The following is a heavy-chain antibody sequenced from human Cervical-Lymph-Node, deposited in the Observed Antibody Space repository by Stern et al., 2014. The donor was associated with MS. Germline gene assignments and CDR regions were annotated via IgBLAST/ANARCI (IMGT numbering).Heavy chain of an antibody. CDR3: GRDSRFCRRTSCHPDDVFDM. Sequence: VQLVESGPGLVKPSETLSLTCTVSGGSISSYYWSWIRQLPGKGLEWIGYIYYSGSTNYNPSLKSRVNISVDTSKNQLSLKPRPGTAADPAVYSCGRDSRFCRRTSCHPDDVFDMWGQGTMVTVSS. D-gene: IGHD2-2*01. CDR2: IYYSGST. J-gene: IGHJ3*02. V-gene: IGHV4-59*01. CDR1: GGSISSYY.